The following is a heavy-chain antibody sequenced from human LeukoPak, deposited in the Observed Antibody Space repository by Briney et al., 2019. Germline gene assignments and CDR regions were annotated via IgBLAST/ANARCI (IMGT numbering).Heavy chain of an antibody. V-gene: IGHV4-38-2*01. CDR3: ARVSYDSSGYYFVDY. J-gene: IGHJ4*02. CDR1: DYSISSGYY. D-gene: IGHD3-22*01. CDR2: IYHSGST. Sequence: SETLSLTCAVSDYSISSGYYWGWIRQPPGKGLEWIGSIYHSGSTYYNPSLKSRVTISVDTSKNQFSLKLSSVTAADTAVYYCARVSYDSSGYYFVDYWGQGTLATVSS.